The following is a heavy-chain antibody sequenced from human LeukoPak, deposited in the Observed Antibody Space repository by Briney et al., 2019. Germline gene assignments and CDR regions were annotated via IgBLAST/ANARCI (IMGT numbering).Heavy chain of an antibody. CDR2: IYTSGST. CDR3: ARGNDYGGNLDY. Sequence: SETLSLTCTVSGGSISSYYWSWIRQPAGKGLEWLGRIYTSGSTNYNPSLKSRVTMSVDTSKNQFSLKLSSVTAADTAVYYCARGNDYGGNLDYWGQGTLVTVSS. V-gene: IGHV4-4*07. J-gene: IGHJ4*02. D-gene: IGHD4-23*01. CDR1: GGSISSYY.